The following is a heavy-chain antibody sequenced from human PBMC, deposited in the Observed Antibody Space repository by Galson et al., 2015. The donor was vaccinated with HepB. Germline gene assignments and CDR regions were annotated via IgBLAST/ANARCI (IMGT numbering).Heavy chain of an antibody. CDR3: ARFSAAGFSLNWFDP. J-gene: IGHJ5*02. CDR2: IYPDDSTV. Sequence: QSGAEVKKPGESLKISCGGSGYTFGHYWIGWVRQMPGKGLEWMGIIYPDDSTVRYSPPFQGQVTISADKSTATAYLEWSSLRASDTAMYFCARFSAAGFSLNWFDPWGQGTLVTVSS. V-gene: IGHV5-51*01. CDR1: GYTFGHYW. D-gene: IGHD1-14*01.